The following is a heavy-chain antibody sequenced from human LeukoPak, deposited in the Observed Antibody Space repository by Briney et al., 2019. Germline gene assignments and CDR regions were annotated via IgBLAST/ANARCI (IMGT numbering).Heavy chain of an antibody. D-gene: IGHD3-3*01. CDR2: IYPGDSDT. Sequence: GESLKISCKGSGYSFTSYWIGWVRQMPGKGLEWMGIIYPGDSDTRYSPSFQGQVTISADKSISTAYLQWSSLKASDTAMYYCARSDQYYDFWSGYPNWFDPWGQGTLVTVSS. V-gene: IGHV5-51*01. CDR1: GYSFTSYW. J-gene: IGHJ5*02. CDR3: ARSDQYYDFWSGYPNWFDP.